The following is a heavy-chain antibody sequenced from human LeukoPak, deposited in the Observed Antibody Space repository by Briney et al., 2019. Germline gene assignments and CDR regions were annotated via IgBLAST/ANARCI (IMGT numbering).Heavy chain of an antibody. CDR1: GFTFSNYA. J-gene: IGHJ4*02. V-gene: IGHV3-23*01. Sequence: GGSLRLSCAASGFTFSNYAMTWVRQAPGKGLEWVSSLSDSGGSTYYADSVKGRFTISRDNSKNTLFLQMNSLRAEDTAVYYCAKQPDSSGFPSFFDYWGQGTLVTVPS. CDR3: AKQPDSSGFPSFFDY. CDR2: LSDSGGST. D-gene: IGHD3-22*01.